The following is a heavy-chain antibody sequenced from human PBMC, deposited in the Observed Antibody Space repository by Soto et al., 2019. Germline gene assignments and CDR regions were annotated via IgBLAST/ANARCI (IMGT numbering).Heavy chain of an antibody. Sequence: QVQLVQSGAEVKKPGASVKVSCKASGYTFTSYAMHWVRQAPGQRLEWMGWINAGNGNTKYSQKFQGRVTITRDTSASTAYMELSSLRSEDTAVYYCARDGGGSSWYYYYYGMDVWGQGTTVTVSS. D-gene: IGHD6-13*01. CDR1: GYTFTSYA. J-gene: IGHJ6*02. CDR2: INAGNGNT. V-gene: IGHV1-3*01. CDR3: ARDGGGSSWYYYYYGMDV.